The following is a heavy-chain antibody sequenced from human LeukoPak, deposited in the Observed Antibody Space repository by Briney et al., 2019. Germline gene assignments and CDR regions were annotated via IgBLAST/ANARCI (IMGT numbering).Heavy chain of an antibody. CDR2: INPSGGST. J-gene: IGHJ3*02. D-gene: IGHD3-3*01. CDR3: ARGVEEYYDFWSGYYFAFDI. V-gene: IGHV1-46*01. Sequence: ASVTVSCKASGYTFTSYYMHWVRQAPGQGLEWMGIINPSGGSTSYAQKFQGRVTMTRDTSTSTVYMELSSLRSEDTAVYYCARGVEEYYDFWSGYYFAFDIWGQGTMVTVSS. CDR1: GYTFTSYY.